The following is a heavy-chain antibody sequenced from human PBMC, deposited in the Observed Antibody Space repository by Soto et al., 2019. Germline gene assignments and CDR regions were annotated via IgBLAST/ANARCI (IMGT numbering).Heavy chain of an antibody. CDR1: GYTFTGYY. Sequence: ASVKVSCKASGYTFTGYYMHWVRQAPGQGLEWMGWINPNSGGTNYAQKFQGWVTMTRDMSISTAYMELSRLRSDDTAVYYCARLNMRSGYYYYGMDVWGQGTTVTVSS. J-gene: IGHJ6*02. D-gene: IGHD6-19*01. CDR3: ARLNMRSGYYYYGMDV. V-gene: IGHV1-2*04. CDR2: INPNSGGT.